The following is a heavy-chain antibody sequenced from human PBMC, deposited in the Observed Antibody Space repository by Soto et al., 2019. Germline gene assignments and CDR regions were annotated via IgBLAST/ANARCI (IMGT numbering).Heavy chain of an antibody. CDR2: IYYNGDT. CDR3: ARQLPATAAFDI. V-gene: IGHV4-61*08. D-gene: IGHD5-12*01. Sequence: SETLSLTCAVSGGSISSGGYSWSWIRQPPGKGLEWIGYIYYNGDTNYNPSLKSRVTMSVDTSKNQVSLNQASVTSADTAVYYCARQLPATAAFDIWGQGTMVTVSS. CDR1: GGSISSGGYS. J-gene: IGHJ3*02.